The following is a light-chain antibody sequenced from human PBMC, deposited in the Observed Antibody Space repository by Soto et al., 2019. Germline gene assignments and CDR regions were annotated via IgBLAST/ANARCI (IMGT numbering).Light chain of an antibody. CDR1: SSDVGGYKY. CDR3: SSYTSSRTAV. CDR2: EVS. V-gene: IGLV2-14*01. J-gene: IGLJ2*01. Sequence: QSALTQPASVSGSPGQSITISCTGSSSDVGGYKYVSWYQQYPDKAPKLMIYEVSNRPSGVSNRFSGSKSGNTASLTISGLQAEDEADYYCSSYTSSRTAVFGGGTKVTVL.